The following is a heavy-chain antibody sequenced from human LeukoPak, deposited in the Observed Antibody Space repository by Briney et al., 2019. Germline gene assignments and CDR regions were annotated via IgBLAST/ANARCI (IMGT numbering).Heavy chain of an antibody. D-gene: IGHD6-19*01. Sequence: GGSLRLSCSASGFTFDTFVMHWVRQAPGKGLEYVSGISGNGGSTYNADFVKGRFTISRDSSKNTLFLQMTSLRAEDTAVYYCVNQISGWVYWGQGTQVTVSS. CDR1: GFTFDTFV. J-gene: IGHJ4*02. CDR2: ISGNGGST. CDR3: VNQISGWVY. V-gene: IGHV3-64D*06.